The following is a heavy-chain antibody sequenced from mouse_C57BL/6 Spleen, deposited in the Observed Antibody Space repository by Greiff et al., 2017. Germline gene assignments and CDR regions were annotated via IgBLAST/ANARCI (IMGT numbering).Heavy chain of an antibody. CDR2: IDPSDSYT. J-gene: IGHJ4*01. V-gene: IGHV1-59*01. CDR3: ARSQSTITTVDYYAMDY. D-gene: IGHD1-1*01. CDR1: GYTFTSYW. Sequence: VQLQQPGAELVRPGTSVKLSCKASGYTFTSYWMHWVKQRPGQGLEWIGVIDPSDSYTNYNQKFKGKATLTVDTSSSTAYMQLSSLTSEDSAVYYCARSQSTITTVDYYAMDYWGQGTSVTVSS.